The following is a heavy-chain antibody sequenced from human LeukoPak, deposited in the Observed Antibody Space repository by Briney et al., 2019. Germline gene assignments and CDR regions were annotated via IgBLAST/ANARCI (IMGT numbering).Heavy chain of an antibody. D-gene: IGHD3-16*01. CDR3: TTDDPLTPGGIDY. Sequence: KTGGSLRLSCAASGFTFSNAWMSWVRQAPGKGLEWVGRIKSKTDGGTTDYAAPVKGRFTISRDDSKNTLYLQMNSLKTEDTAVYYCTTDDPLTPGGIDYWGQGTLVTVSS. J-gene: IGHJ4*02. V-gene: IGHV3-15*01. CDR1: GFTFSNAW. CDR2: IKSKTDGGTT.